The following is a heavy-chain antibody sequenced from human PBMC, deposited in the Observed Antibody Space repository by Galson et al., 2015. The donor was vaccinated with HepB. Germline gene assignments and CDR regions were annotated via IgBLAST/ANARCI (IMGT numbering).Heavy chain of an antibody. V-gene: IGHV1-69*01. D-gene: IGHD3-10*01. Sequence: SCKASGGTFSSYAISWVRQAPGQGLEWMGGIIPIFGTANYAQKFQGRVTITADESTSTAYMELSSLRSEDTAVYYCTRETGDAFDIWGQGTMVTVSS. CDR1: GGTFSSYA. CDR2: IIPIFGTA. CDR3: TRETGDAFDI. J-gene: IGHJ3*02.